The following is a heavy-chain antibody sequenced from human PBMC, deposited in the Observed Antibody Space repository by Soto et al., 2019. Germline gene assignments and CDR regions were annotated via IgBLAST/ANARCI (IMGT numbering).Heavy chain of an antibody. CDR1: GFSFSDYY. J-gene: IGHJ4*02. V-gene: IGHV3-11*01. CDR2: ISYDRSTL. D-gene: IGHD3-10*01. Sequence: PGGSLRLSCAASGFSFSDYYMAWIRQAPGKGREWVSYISYDRSTLSYADSVNGRFTVSRDNTKNSMHLQMDSRSAEATAVYYCARPTLYDSQLSELWGQGTLVTVSS. CDR3: ARPTLYDSQLSEL.